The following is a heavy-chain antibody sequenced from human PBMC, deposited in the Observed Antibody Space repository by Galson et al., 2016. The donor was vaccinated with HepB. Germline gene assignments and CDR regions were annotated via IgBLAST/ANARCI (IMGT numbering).Heavy chain of an antibody. J-gene: IGHJ4*02. Sequence: SLILSCAGSGFSFTNAWMSWVRQAPGKGLEWVGRIVSNAHGGTTDYAAPVKGRFTISRDDSKSTMYLQMNSLKTEDTGVYYCSTWDSGDWGQEILVTVSS. CDR1: GFSFTNAW. D-gene: IGHD5-12*01. V-gene: IGHV3-15*04. CDR2: IVSNAHGGTT. CDR3: STWDSGD.